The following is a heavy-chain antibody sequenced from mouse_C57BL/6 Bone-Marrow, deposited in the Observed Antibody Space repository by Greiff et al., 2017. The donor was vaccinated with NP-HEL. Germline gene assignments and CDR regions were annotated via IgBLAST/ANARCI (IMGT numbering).Heavy chain of an antibody. Sequence: QVQLKESGAELARPGASVKLSCKASGYTFTSYGISWVKQRTGQGLEWIGEIYPRSGNTYYNEKFKGKATLTADKSSSTAYMELRSLTSEDSAVYFGAGRGYDGYPGGYWGQGTTLTVSS. CDR2: IYPRSGNT. D-gene: IGHD2-3*01. V-gene: IGHV1-81*01. CDR1: GYTFTSYG. CDR3: AGRGYDGYPGGY. J-gene: IGHJ2*01.